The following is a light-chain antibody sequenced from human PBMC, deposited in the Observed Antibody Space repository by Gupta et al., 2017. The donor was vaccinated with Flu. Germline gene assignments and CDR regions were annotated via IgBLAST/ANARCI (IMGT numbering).Light chain of an antibody. V-gene: IGLV2-8*01. CDR1: SSDVGAYNY. J-gene: IGLJ1*01. CDR2: EVD. Sequence: SVAISCTGTSSDVGAYNYVSWYQQHPGKAPKLMIYEVDKRPSGVPDRFSGSKSGNTASLTVSGLRAEDEADYYCSSQADGKTYVFGTGTKVTVL. CDR3: SSQADGKTYV.